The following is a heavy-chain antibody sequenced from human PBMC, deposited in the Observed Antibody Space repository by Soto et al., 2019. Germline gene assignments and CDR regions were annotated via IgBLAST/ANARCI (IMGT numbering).Heavy chain of an antibody. D-gene: IGHD3-22*01. CDR3: ARQIDYYDSSGIITGEFDY. J-gene: IGHJ4*02. CDR2: IKQDGSEK. V-gene: IGHV3-7*01. Sequence: GGSLRLSCAAXGFTFSSYWMSWVRQAPGKGLEWVANIKQDGSEKYYVDSVKGRFTISRDNAKNSLYLQMNSLRAEDTAVYYCARQIDYYDSSGIITGEFDYWGQGTLVTVSS. CDR1: GFTFSSYW.